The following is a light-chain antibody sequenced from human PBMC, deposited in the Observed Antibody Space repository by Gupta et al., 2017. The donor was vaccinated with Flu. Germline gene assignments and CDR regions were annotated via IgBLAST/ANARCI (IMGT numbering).Light chain of an antibody. CDR2: DVS. CDR3: SSYTSGSTLVVA. J-gene: IGLJ2*01. CDR1: TSDVGGYNF. V-gene: IGLV2-14*01. Sequence: QSALTQPASASGPPRPSTTLSSTGTTSDVGGYNFVSWYQQRPGTAPKLMIYDVSNRPSGLSNRFSGSKSGTTASLTISGLQSEDEADYYCSSYTSGSTLVVAFGGGTKLTVL.